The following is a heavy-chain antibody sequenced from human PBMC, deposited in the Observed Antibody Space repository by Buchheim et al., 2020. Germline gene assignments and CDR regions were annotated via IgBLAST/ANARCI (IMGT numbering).Heavy chain of an antibody. Sequence: QVQLQQWGAGLLKPSETLSLTCAVYGGSFSGYYWSWIRQPPGKGLEWIGEINHGGSTNYNPSLKSRVTISVDTSKNQFSLKLSSVTAADTAVYYCAREERVRGVIIYYGMDVWGQGTT. CDR2: INHGGST. J-gene: IGHJ6*02. D-gene: IGHD3-10*01. CDR3: AREERVRGVIIYYGMDV. CDR1: GGSFSGYY. V-gene: IGHV4-34*01.